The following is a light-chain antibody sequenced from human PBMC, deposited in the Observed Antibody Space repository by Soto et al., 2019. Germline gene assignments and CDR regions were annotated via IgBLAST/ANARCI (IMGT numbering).Light chain of an antibody. V-gene: IGKV1-5*03. J-gene: IGKJ1*01. CDR3: QQYDNNWT. CDR1: QSISDY. CDR2: RAS. Sequence: DIQMTQSPSTLSGSVGARVTITGRASQSISDYLAWYQQKPGKAPRLLIYRASTLQGGVPSRFSGSGSGTEFTLTISSLQPDDCATYYCQQYDNNWTVGQGTKVDIK.